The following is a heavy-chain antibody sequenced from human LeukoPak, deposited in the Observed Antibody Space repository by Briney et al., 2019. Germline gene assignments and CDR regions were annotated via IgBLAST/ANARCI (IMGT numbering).Heavy chain of an antibody. V-gene: IGHV3-30*01. CDR2: ISYDGSNK. CDR3: AREGAFDI. J-gene: IGHJ3*02. Sequence: PGRSLRLSCAASGFTFSSYAMHWVRQAPGKGLEWVAVISYDGSNKYYADSVKGRFTISRDNSKNTLYLQMNSLRAEDTAVYYCAREGAFDIWGQGTMVTVSS. CDR1: GFTFSSYA.